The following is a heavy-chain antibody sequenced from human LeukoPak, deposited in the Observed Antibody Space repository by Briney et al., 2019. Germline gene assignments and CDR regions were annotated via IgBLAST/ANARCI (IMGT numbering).Heavy chain of an antibody. Sequence: GGSLRLSCAASGFTFNSYAMSWVRQAPGKGLEWVAVISYDRSNKYYADSVKGRFTISRDNSKNTLYLQMNSLRAEDTAVYYCAKARRYYYDSSGYLSAFDIWGQGTMVTVSS. CDR3: AKARRYYYDSSGYLSAFDI. V-gene: IGHV3-30*04. J-gene: IGHJ3*02. CDR2: ISYDRSNK. D-gene: IGHD3-22*01. CDR1: GFTFNSYA.